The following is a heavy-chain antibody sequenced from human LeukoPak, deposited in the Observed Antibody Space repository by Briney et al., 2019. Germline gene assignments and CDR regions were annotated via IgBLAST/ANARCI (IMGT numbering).Heavy chain of an antibody. Sequence: ASVKVSCKASGYTFTSYDISWVRQATGQGLEWMGWMNPNSGNTGYAQKFQGRVTITRNTSISTAYMELSSLRSEDTAVYYCARGLQVRYSSGWYGRLYYMDVWGKGTTVTVSS. CDR3: ARGLQVRYSSGWYGRLYYMDV. CDR1: GYTFTSYD. V-gene: IGHV1-8*03. CDR2: MNPNSGNT. D-gene: IGHD6-19*01. J-gene: IGHJ6*03.